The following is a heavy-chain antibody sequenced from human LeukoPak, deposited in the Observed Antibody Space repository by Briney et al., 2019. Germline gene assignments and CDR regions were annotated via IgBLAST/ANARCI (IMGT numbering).Heavy chain of an antibody. D-gene: IGHD1-26*01. Sequence: ASVKVSCKASGYTFTSYAMHWVRQAPGQRLEWMGWINAGNGNTKYSQKFQGRVTITRDTSASTAYMELSSLRSEDTAVYYCARDFLEWELLQPMYYFDYWGQGTLVTVSS. CDR3: ARDFLEWELLQPMYYFDY. J-gene: IGHJ4*02. CDR1: GYTFTSYA. CDR2: INAGNGNT. V-gene: IGHV1-3*01.